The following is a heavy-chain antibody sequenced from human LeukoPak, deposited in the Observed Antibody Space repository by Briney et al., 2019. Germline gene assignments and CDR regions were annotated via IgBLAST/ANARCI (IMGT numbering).Heavy chain of an antibody. D-gene: IGHD3-22*01. CDR1: GFTFSGYW. Sequence: GGSLRLSCAASGFTFSGYWMHWVRQVPGKGLVWVSRINSDGSTTTYADSVKGRFTISRDNAKNSLYLQMNSLRAEDTAVYYCARLLNYYDSSGYFDYWGQGTLVTVSS. CDR2: INSDGSTT. V-gene: IGHV3-74*01. J-gene: IGHJ4*02. CDR3: ARLLNYYDSSGYFDY.